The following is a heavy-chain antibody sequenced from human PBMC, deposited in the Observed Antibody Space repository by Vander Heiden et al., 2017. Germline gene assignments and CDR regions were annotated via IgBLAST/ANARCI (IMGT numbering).Heavy chain of an antibody. Sequence: EVQLVESGGGLIQPGGSLRLSCAASGFPVSSNYMSWVRQAPGKGLEWVSVIYSGGSTYDADAVKGRFTISRDNSKNTLYLQINRLRAEDTAVYYCARDGSTPAARFDYWGQGTLVTVSS. CDR3: ARDGSTPAARFDY. J-gene: IGHJ4*02. V-gene: IGHV3-53*01. D-gene: IGHD3-10*01. CDR2: IYSGGST. CDR1: GFPVSSNY.